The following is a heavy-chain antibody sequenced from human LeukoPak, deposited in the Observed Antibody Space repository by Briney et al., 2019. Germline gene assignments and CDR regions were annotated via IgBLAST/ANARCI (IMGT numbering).Heavy chain of an antibody. CDR2: IYTSGSA. CDR3: ASSSPGWFDP. Sequence: PSETLSLTCTVSGGSISYFYWSWIRQPARKGLEWIGRIYTSGSANYNPSLKSRVTMSVDTSKKQFSLKLSSVPAADTAVYYCASSSPGWFDPWGQGTLVTVSS. CDR1: GGSISYFY. V-gene: IGHV4-4*07. J-gene: IGHJ5*02.